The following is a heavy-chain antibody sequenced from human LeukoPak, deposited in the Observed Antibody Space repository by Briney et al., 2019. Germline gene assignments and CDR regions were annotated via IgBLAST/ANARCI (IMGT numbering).Heavy chain of an antibody. V-gene: IGHV4-34*01. CDR1: GGSFSGYY. Sequence: PSETLSLTCAVYGGSFSGYYWSWIRQPPGKGLEWIGEINHSGSTNYNPSLKSRVTISVDTSKNQFSLKLSSVTAADTAVYYCARGVVSGSYYWFDPRGQGTLVTVSS. J-gene: IGHJ5*02. CDR3: ARGVVSGSYYWFDP. CDR2: INHSGST. D-gene: IGHD1-26*01.